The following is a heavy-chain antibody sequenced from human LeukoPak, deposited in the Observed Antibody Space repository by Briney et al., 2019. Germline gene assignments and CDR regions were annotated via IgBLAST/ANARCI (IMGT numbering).Heavy chain of an antibody. CDR1: GGSISSYY. D-gene: IGHD3-22*01. CDR3: ARAKKNYYDSSGYHYYYYYYMDV. J-gene: IGHJ6*03. Sequence: SETLSLTCTVSGGSISSYYWSWIRQPPGKGLEWIGYIYYSGSTNYNPSLKSRVTISVDTSKNQFSLKLSSVTAADTAVYYCARAKKNYYDSSGYHYYYYYYMDVWGKGTTVTVSS. V-gene: IGHV4-59*01. CDR2: IYYSGST.